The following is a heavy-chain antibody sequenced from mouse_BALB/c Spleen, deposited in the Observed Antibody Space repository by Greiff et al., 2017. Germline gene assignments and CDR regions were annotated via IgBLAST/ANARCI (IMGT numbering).Heavy chain of an antibody. D-gene: IGHD2-3*01. CDR3: ARWDGYYASFAY. CDR1: GFTFSSYA. V-gene: IGHV5-6-5*01. J-gene: IGHJ3*01. CDR2: ISSGGST. Sequence: DVHLVESGGGLVKPGGSLKLSCAASGFTFSSYAMSWVRQTPEKRLEWVASISSGGSTYYPDSVKGRFTISRDNARNILYLQMSSLRSEDTAMYYCARWDGYYASFAYWGQGTLVTVSA.